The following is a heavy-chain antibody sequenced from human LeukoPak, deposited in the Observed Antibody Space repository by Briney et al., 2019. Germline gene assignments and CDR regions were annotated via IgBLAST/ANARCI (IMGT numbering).Heavy chain of an antibody. CDR2: INHSGST. J-gene: IGHJ5*02. D-gene: IGHD2-2*01. V-gene: IGHV4-34*01. CDR1: GGSFSGYY. CDR3: ARRDVVVGNWFDP. Sequence: SETLSLTCTVSGGSFSGYYWSWIRQPPGKGVEWIGEINHSGSTNYNPSLKSRVTISVDTSKNQFSLKLSSVTAADTAVYYCARRDVVVGNWFDPWGQGTLVTVSS.